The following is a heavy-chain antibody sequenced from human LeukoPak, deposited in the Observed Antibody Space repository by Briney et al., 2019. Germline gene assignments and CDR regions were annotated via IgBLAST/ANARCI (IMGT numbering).Heavy chain of an antibody. CDR2: IYSGGST. V-gene: IGHV3-66*01. J-gene: IGHJ3*02. D-gene: IGHD1-26*01. Sequence: GGSLRLSCAASGFTVSSNYMSWVRQAPGKGLEWVSVIYSGGSTYYADSVKGRFTISRDNSKNTLYLQMNSLRAEDTAVYYCAKDYRVYLIVGATISSAFDIWGQGTMVTVSS. CDR1: GFTVSSNY. CDR3: AKDYRVYLIVGATISSAFDI.